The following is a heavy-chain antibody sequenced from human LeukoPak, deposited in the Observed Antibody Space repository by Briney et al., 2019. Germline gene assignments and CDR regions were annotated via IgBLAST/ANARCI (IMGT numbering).Heavy chain of an antibody. CDR2: IYHSGST. Sequence: PSESLSLTCAVSDYSISSAYYWGWIRQPPGKGLEWIGSIYHSGSTYYNPSLKSRVTISVDTSKNQFSLKVTSVTAADTAVYYCAGNVDTAMVTFGSWGQGTLVTVSS. CDR1: DYSISSAYY. J-gene: IGHJ4*02. D-gene: IGHD5-18*01. CDR3: AGNVDTAMVTFGS. V-gene: IGHV4-38-2*01.